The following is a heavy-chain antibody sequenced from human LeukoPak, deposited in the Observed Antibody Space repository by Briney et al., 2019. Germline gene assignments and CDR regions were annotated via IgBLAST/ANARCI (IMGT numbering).Heavy chain of an antibody. CDR2: ISSSSNTI. CDR1: AFTFTTYS. J-gene: IGHJ4*02. CDR3: ASLIPYYYDSSTYSPGDY. D-gene: IGHD3-22*01. V-gene: IGHV3-48*01. Sequence: GGSLRVSCAACAFTFTTYSMNWVRQAPGKGLEWLSYISSSSNTIYYADSVKGRFTISRDNAKNSLYLQMNSLGAEDTAVYYCASLIPYYYDSSTYSPGDYWGQGTLVTVSS.